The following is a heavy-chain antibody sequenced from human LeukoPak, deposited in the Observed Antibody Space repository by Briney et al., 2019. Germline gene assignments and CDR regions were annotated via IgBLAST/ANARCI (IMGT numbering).Heavy chain of an antibody. J-gene: IGHJ4*02. V-gene: IGHV4-30-4*08. CDR3: ATYDILTDGGFDC. CDR2: IYYSGST. CDR1: GGSISSGGYY. D-gene: IGHD3-9*01. Sequence: SETLSLTCTVSGGSISSGGYYWSWIRQHPGKGLEWIGYIYYSGSTYYNPSLKSRVTISVDTSKNQFSLKLSSVTAADTAVYHCATYDILTDGGFDCWGQGTLVTVSS.